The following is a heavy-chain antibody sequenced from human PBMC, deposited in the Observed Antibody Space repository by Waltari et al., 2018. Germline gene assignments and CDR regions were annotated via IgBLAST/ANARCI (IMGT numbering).Heavy chain of an antibody. CDR2: IYQSGGS. CDR3: VAAKEYYYDGSGDDAFET. Sequence: QVQLQESGPGLAKSSETLSLTCDVSGYSMRSGYYWGWIRQPPRKGLEWIASIYQSGGSYYNPSLRSRVTISVDTSRNQFSLEMTSVTATDTATDYCVAAKEYYYDGSGDDAFETWGQGTLVTVSS. CDR1: GYSMRSGYY. V-gene: IGHV4-38-2*01. J-gene: IGHJ3*02. D-gene: IGHD3-22*01.